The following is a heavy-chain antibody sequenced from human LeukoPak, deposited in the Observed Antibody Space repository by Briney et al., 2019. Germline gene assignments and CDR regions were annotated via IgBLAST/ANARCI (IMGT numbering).Heavy chain of an antibody. D-gene: IGHD2-8*02. CDR1: GFTFSSYE. J-gene: IGHJ4*02. CDR3: ARDLGSLGGTAGY. CDR2: ISSSAGTI. V-gene: IGHV3-48*03. Sequence: RSGGSLRLSCAASGFTFSSYEMNWVRQAPGKGLEWVSYISSSAGTIYYADSVKGRFTISRDNAKNSLYLQMNSLRAEDTAVYYCARDLGSLGGTAGYWGQGTLVTVPS.